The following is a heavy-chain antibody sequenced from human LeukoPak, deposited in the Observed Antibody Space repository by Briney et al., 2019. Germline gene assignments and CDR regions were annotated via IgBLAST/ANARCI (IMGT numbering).Heavy chain of an antibody. V-gene: IGHV3-30*02. J-gene: IGHJ4*02. CDR3: AREGAAGTGFDY. CDR2: IRYDGSNK. Sequence: GGSLRLSCAASGFTFSSYGMHCVRQAPGKGLEWVAFIRYDGSNKYYADSVKGRFTISRDNSKNTLYLQMNSLRAEDTAVYYCAREGAAGTGFDYWGQGTLVTVSS. CDR1: GFTFSSYG. D-gene: IGHD6-13*01.